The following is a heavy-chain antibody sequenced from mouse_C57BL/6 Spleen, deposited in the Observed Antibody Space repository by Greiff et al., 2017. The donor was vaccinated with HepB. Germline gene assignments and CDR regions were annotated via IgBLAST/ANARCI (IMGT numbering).Heavy chain of an antibody. V-gene: IGHV3-6*01. D-gene: IGHD1-1*01. Sequence: ESGPGLVKPSQSLSLTCSVTGYSITSGYYWNWIRQFPGNKLEWMGYISYDGSNNYNPSLKNRIPITRDTSKNQFFLKLNSVTTEDTATYYCAREGFYYYGSSYAMDYWGQGTSVTVSS. J-gene: IGHJ4*01. CDR1: GYSITSGYY. CDR2: ISYDGSN. CDR3: AREGFYYYGSSYAMDY.